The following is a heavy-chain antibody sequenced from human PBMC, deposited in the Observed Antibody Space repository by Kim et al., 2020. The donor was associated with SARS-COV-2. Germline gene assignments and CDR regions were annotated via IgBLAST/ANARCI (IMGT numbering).Heavy chain of an antibody. D-gene: IGHD1-26*01. J-gene: IGHJ4*02. Sequence: ADPVHGRFTISHDHAQGPLYLQMGSLRAEDTAVYYCARRRYTGTYYYFDHWGQGTLVTVSS. V-gene: IGHV3-74*01. CDR3: ARRRYTGTYYYFDH.